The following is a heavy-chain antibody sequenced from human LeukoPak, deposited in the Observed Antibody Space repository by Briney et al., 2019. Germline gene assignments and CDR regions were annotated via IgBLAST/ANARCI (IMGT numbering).Heavy chain of an antibody. J-gene: IGHJ3*02. Sequence: PGGSLRLSCAASGFTFSSYAMSWVRQAPGKGLEWVSAISGSGGSTYYADSVKGRFTISRDNSKNTLYLQMNSLRAEDTAVYYCAKEISVQIQLWLRLTSGDAFDIWGRGTMVTVSS. CDR2: ISGSGGST. D-gene: IGHD5-18*01. V-gene: IGHV3-23*01. CDR3: AKEISVQIQLWLRLTSGDAFDI. CDR1: GFTFSSYA.